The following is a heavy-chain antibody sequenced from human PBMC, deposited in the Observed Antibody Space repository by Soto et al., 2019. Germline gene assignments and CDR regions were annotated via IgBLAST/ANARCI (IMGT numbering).Heavy chain of an antibody. Sequence: SETLSLTCTVSGGSISSGGYYWSWIRQHPGKGLEWIGYIYYSGSTYYNPSLKSRVTISVDTSKNQFSLKLSSVTAADTAVYYCARDRGSGSYYNNWFDPWGQGTLVTVSS. J-gene: IGHJ5*02. V-gene: IGHV4-31*03. CDR1: GGSISSGGYY. CDR3: ARDRGSGSYYNNWFDP. D-gene: IGHD3-10*01. CDR2: IYYSGST.